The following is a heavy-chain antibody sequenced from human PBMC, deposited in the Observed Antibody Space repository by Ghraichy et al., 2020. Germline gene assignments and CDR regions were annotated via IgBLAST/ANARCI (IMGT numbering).Heavy chain of an antibody. J-gene: IGHJ4*02. CDR2: ISGSGGST. CDR1: GFIFSSYA. V-gene: IGHV3-23*01. CDR3: ANRWPYSSTWYFGY. D-gene: IGHD6-13*01. Sequence: GGSLRLSCAASGFIFSSYAMGWVRQAPGKGLEWVSAISGSGGSTYYADSVKGRFTISRDNSKNTLYLQMSSLRAEDTAVYYCANRWPYSSTWYFGYWGQGTLVTVSS.